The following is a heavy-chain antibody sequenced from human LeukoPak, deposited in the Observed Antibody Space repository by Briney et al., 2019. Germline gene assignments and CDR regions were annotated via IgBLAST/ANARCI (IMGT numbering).Heavy chain of an antibody. CDR1: GFTFSSYA. CDR3: AKESAVAGAGLLDY. D-gene: IGHD6-19*01. CDR2: ISGSGGSK. V-gene: IGHV3-23*01. Sequence: GGSLRLSCAASGFTFSSYAMSWVRQAPEKGLEWVSSISGSGGSKWFADSVKGRFTISRDNSEYTLYLQMNRLRAEDTALYYCAKESAVAGAGLLDYWGQGTLVTVSS. J-gene: IGHJ4*02.